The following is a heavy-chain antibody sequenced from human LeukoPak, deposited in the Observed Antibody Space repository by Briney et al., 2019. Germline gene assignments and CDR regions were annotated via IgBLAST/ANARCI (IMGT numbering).Heavy chain of an antibody. CDR2: IDYSGST. J-gene: IGHJ6*03. CDR1: GGSISTYY. Sequence: SETLSLTCVVSGGSISTYYCFWSRQPPGKGAEWIGYIDYSGSTTYNPSLKSRVTISVDTSKNQFSLRLNSATAADTAVYYCARGVTLRGTYYMDVWGKGTTVTVSS. V-gene: IGHV4-59*01. CDR3: ARGVTLRGTYYMDV. D-gene: IGHD3-10*01.